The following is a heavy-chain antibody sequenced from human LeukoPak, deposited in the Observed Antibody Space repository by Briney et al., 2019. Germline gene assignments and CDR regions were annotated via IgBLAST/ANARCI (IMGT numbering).Heavy chain of an antibody. Sequence: SETLSLSCAVSGGSISSGGYYWGWIRQHPGKGLEWIGYIYYSGSTYYNPSLKSRVTISVDTSKNQFSLKLSSVTAADTAVYYCARGPVAATLYYYYGMDVWGQGTTVTVSS. V-gene: IGHV4-31*11. J-gene: IGHJ6*02. CDR1: GGSISSGGYY. CDR3: ARGPVAATLYYYYGMDV. D-gene: IGHD2-15*01. CDR2: IYYSGST.